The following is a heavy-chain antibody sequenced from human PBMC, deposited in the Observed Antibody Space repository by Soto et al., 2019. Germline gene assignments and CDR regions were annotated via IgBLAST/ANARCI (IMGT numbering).Heavy chain of an antibody. Sequence: QVQLVESGGGVVQPGRSLRLSCAASGFTFSSYGMHWVRQAPGKGLEWVAVISYDGSNKYYADSVKGRFTISRDNSKNTLYLQMNSLRAEDTAVYYCAKDHRVTRGMDVWGQGTTVTVSS. CDR1: GFTFSSYG. D-gene: IGHD2-21*02. J-gene: IGHJ6*02. CDR3: AKDHRVTRGMDV. V-gene: IGHV3-30*18. CDR2: ISYDGSNK.